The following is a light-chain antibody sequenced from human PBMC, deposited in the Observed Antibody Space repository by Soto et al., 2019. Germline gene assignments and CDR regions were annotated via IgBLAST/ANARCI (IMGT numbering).Light chain of an antibody. CDR3: SSYAGSNRGV. CDR1: SSDVGGYHY. CDR2: EVS. J-gene: IGLJ2*01. Sequence: QSVLTQPPSASGSPGQSVTISCTGTSSDVGGYHYVSWYQQHPGKAPKLMIYEVSKRPSGVPDRFSGSKSGNTASLTVSGLQAEDEADYYCSSYAGSNRGVFGGGTKLTVL. V-gene: IGLV2-8*01.